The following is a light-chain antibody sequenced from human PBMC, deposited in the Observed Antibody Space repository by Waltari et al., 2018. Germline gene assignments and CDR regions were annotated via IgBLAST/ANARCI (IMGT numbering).Light chain of an antibody. V-gene: IGLV2-23*02. J-gene: IGLJ3*02. CDR2: GVS. CDR3: YSYARTITFV. Sequence: QSALTQPASVSGSPGQSITISCAGTSSDVGNSNHVSWYQQHPGRAPKLIIYGVSERPLGVSNRFSGSKAGNTASLTIFGLQPEDEADYYCYSYARTITFVFGGGTKLTVL. CDR1: SSDVGNSNH.